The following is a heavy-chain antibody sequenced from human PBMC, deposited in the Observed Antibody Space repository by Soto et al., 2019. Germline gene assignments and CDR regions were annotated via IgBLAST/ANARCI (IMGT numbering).Heavy chain of an antibody. J-gene: IGHJ4*01. Sequence: SSPTLVNPTQTLTLTCTFSGFSISTTGVGVGWIRQPPGQALEWLAFTYWDNDNRYNPSLKSRLTVAKDASKSLVVLLMTNMDPVDTATYYCAHRRGGYNWDDGYFDYWGPGTLVTVSS. CDR2: TYWDNDN. CDR1: GFSISTTGVG. V-gene: IGHV2-5*02. D-gene: IGHD1-20*01. CDR3: AHRRGGYNWDDGYFDY.